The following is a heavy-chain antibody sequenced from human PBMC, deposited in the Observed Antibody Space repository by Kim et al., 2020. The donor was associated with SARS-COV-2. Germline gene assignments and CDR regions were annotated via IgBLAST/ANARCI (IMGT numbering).Heavy chain of an antibody. CDR3: ARGGGGNRHFDY. Sequence: GGSLRLSCAASGFTFSSYAMHWVRQAPGKGLERVAVISYDGSNKYYADSVKGRFTISRDNSKNTLYLQMNSLRAEDTAVYYCARGGGGNRHFDYWGQGTLVTVSS. D-gene: IGHD2-15*01. CDR2: ISYDGSNK. V-gene: IGHV3-30*04. J-gene: IGHJ4*02. CDR1: GFTFSSYA.